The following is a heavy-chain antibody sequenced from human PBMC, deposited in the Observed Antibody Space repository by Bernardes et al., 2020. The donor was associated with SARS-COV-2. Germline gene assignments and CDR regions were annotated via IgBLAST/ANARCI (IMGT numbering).Heavy chain of an antibody. D-gene: IGHD4-17*01. Sequence: GGSPKIYCKASGYTFTSYWIGWVRQMPAKGLEWRGIFDPGDSDTNYSPSFQGQVTLSADKSISTVYLQWSSLKASDTAMYYCARPGSQVADGVFDVWGQGTMVSVSS. V-gene: IGHV5-51*01. CDR3: ARPGSQVADGVFDV. J-gene: IGHJ3*01. CDR1: GYTFTSYW. CDR2: FDPGDSDT.